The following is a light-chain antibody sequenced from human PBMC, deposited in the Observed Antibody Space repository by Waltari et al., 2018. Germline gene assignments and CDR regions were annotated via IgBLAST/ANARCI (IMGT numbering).Light chain of an antibody. J-gene: IGLJ2*01. Sequence: QSALTQPAPVSGSPGQSITISCTGTSSDVRRYNLVSWYQQHPGKAPKLMIYEVSKRPSGVSNRFSGSKSGNTASLTISGLQAEDEADYYCCSYAGSSLVVFGGGTKLTGL. V-gene: IGLV2-23*02. CDR2: EVS. CDR3: CSYAGSSLVV. CDR1: SSDVRRYNL.